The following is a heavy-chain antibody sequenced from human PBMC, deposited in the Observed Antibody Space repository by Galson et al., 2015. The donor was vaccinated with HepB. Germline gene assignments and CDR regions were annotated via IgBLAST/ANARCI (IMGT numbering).Heavy chain of an antibody. CDR1: GYTFTSYG. CDR3: AREGRTHDYDYIWGGDGY. V-gene: IGHV1-18*01. D-gene: IGHD3-16*01. CDR2: ISAYNGNT. J-gene: IGHJ4*02. Sequence: SVKVSCKASGYTFTSYGISWVRQAPGQGLEWMGWISAYNGNTNYAQKLQGRVTMTTDTSTSTAYMELRSLRSDDTAVYYCAREGRTHDYDYIWGGDGYWGQGTLVTVSS.